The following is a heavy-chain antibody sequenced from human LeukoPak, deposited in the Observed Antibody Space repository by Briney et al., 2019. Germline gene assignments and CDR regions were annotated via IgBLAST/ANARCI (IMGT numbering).Heavy chain of an antibody. Sequence: GESLQISCKGSGYSFNNHWISWVRQKPGKGLEWMGRIDPSDSYTNYSPSFQGHVTISADKSTSTAYLQWSSLKASDTAMYYCARHGVPAAIFMNNWFDPWGQGTLVTVSS. CDR3: ARHGVPAAIFMNNWFDP. D-gene: IGHD2-2*01. CDR2: IDPSDSYT. V-gene: IGHV5-10-1*01. CDR1: GYSFNNHW. J-gene: IGHJ5*02.